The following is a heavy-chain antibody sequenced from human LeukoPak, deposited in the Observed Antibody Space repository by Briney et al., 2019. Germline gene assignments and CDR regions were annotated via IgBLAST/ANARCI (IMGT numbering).Heavy chain of an antibody. CDR3: AREACRAAVT. CDR2: IYYSGST. V-gene: IGHV4-59*01. D-gene: IGHD6-13*01. CDR1: GGSISSYY. J-gene: IGHJ5*02. Sequence: SETLSLTCTVSGGSISSYYWSWIRQPPGKGLEWIGYIYYSGSTNYNPSLKSRVTISVDTSKNQFSLKLSSVTAADTAVYYCAREACRAAVTWGQGTLVTVSS.